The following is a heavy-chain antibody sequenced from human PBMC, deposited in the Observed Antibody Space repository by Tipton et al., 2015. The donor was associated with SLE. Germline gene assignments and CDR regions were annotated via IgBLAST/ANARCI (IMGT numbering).Heavy chain of an antibody. CDR1: GFTFSSYS. V-gene: IGHV3-64*04. D-gene: IGHD1-26*01. CDR3: TTDGVGATPTSFT. Sequence: GSLRLSCAASGFTFSSYSMNWVRQAPGKGLEYVSAISSNGGSTYYADSVKGRFTISRDNSKNTLYLQMNSLRAEDTAVYYCTTDGVGATPTSFTWGQGTLVTVSS. J-gene: IGHJ5*02. CDR2: ISSNGGST.